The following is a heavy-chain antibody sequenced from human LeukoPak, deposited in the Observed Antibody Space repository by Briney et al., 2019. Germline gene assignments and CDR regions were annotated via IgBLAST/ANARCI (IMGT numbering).Heavy chain of an antibody. D-gene: IGHD2-15*01. V-gene: IGHV3-66*01. Sequence: PGGSLRLSCAASEFSVGSNYMTWVRQAPGKGLEWVSLIYSGGSTYYADSVKGRFTISRDNSKNTLYLQMNSLRAEDTAVYYCAKDKGGYCSGGSCHSYYDSSGYSDYWGQGTLVTVSS. CDR3: AKDKGGYCSGGSCHSYYDSSGYSDY. CDR2: IYSGGST. CDR1: EFSVGSNY. J-gene: IGHJ4*02.